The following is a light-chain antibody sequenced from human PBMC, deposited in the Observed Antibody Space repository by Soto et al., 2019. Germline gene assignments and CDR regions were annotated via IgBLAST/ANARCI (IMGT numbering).Light chain of an antibody. J-gene: IGKJ4*01. CDR3: QQYATSPLT. V-gene: IGKV3-20*01. Sequence: EIVMTHSPATLSVSPWERATLSCRASQSVSSNLAWYQQKPGQAPRLLIYGASSRATGIPDRFSGSGSGTDFTLTISRLEPEDFALYYCQQYATSPLTFGGGTKVDIK. CDR1: QSVSSN. CDR2: GAS.